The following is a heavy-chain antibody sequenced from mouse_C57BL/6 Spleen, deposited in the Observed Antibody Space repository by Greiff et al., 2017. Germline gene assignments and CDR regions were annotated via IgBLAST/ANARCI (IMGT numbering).Heavy chain of an antibody. V-gene: IGHV1-55*01. Sequence: QVQLQQPGAELVKPGASVKMSCKASGYTFTSYWITWVKQRPGQGLEWIGDIYPGSGSTNYNEKFKSKATLTVDTSSSTAYMQLSSLTSEDSAVYYCARWGETVGGLFAYWGQGTLVTVSA. CDR1: GYTFTSYW. CDR2: IYPGSGST. J-gene: IGHJ3*01. D-gene: IGHD1-1*01. CDR3: ARWGETVGGLFAY.